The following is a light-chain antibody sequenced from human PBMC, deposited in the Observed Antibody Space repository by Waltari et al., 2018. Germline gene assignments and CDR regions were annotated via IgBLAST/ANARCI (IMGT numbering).Light chain of an antibody. J-gene: IGLJ2*01. CDR1: SSNIGAGYD. V-gene: IGLV1-40*01. Sequence: QSVLTPPPSVSGAPGQRVTIPCPGSSSNIGAGYDVHSYQQLPGTAPKLLIFYNNNRPSGVPDRFSGSNSGTSASLAITGLQAEDEADYYCQSYDSSLSDVVFGGGTKLTVL. CDR3: QSYDSSLSDVV. CDR2: YNN.